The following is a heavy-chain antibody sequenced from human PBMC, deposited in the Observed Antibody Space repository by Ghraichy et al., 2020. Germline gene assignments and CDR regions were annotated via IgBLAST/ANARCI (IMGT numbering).Heavy chain of an antibody. CDR3: ARHTRAAAGTGDFDI. V-gene: IGHV4-39*01. Sequence: SETLSLTCTVSGGSISSSSYYWGWIRQPPGKGLEWIGSIYYSGSTYYNPSLKSRVTISVDTSKNQFSLKLSSLTAADTAVYYCARHTRAAAGTGDFDIWGQGTMVTVSS. J-gene: IGHJ3*02. CDR2: IYYSGST. D-gene: IGHD6-13*01. CDR1: GGSISSSSYY.